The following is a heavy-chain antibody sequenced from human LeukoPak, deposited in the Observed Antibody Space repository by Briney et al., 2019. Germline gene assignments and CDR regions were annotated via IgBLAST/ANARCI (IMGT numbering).Heavy chain of an antibody. V-gene: IGHV4-39*07. Sequence: PSETLSLTCTVSGGSVSSSSYFWGWIRQPPGKGLEWIGSIYYSGSTYYNPSLKSRVTISVDTSKNQFSLKLSSVTAADTAVYYCARVTPHSGSLHIAVSGTVDYWGQGTLVTVSS. CDR2: IYYSGST. D-gene: IGHD6-19*01. J-gene: IGHJ4*02. CDR3: ARVTPHSGSLHIAVSGTVDY. CDR1: GGSVSSSSYF.